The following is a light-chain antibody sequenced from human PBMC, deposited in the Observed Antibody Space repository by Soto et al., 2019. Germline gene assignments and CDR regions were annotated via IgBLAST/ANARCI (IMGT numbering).Light chain of an antibody. CDR3: LLYYSGALYV. Sequence: QAVVTQEPSLTVSPGGTVTLTCGSSTGAVTSGHYPYWFQQKPGQAPRTLIYDTSNKHSWTPARFSGSLLGGKAALTLSGAQPEDEAEYYCLLYYSGALYVFGARTKVTVL. J-gene: IGLJ1*01. V-gene: IGLV7-46*01. CDR2: DTS. CDR1: TGAVTSGHY.